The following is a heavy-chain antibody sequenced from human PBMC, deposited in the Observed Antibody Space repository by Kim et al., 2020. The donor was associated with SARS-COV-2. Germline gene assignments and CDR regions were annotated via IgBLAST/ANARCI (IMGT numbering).Heavy chain of an antibody. D-gene: IGHD5-18*01. CDR3: ARERIQLWSHDAFDI. Sequence: DSVKVRFTTSRDNAKNSLYLQMNSLRAEDTAVYYCARERIQLWSHDAFDIWGQGTMVTVSS. V-gene: IGHV3-21*01. J-gene: IGHJ3*02.